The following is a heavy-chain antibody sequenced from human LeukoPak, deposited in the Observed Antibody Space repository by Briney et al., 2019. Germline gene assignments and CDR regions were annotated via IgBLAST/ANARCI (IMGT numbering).Heavy chain of an antibody. CDR2: IRYDGSNK. D-gene: IGHD6-13*01. CDR1: GFTFSSYG. CDR3: AKDSGSSSWNYFDY. Sequence: GGSLRLSCAASGFTFSSYGMHWVRQAPGKGLEWVAFIRYDGSNKYYADSVKGRFTISRDNSKNTLYLQMNSLRAEDTAVYYCAKDSGSSSWNYFDYWGQGTLVTVSS. J-gene: IGHJ4*02. V-gene: IGHV3-30*02.